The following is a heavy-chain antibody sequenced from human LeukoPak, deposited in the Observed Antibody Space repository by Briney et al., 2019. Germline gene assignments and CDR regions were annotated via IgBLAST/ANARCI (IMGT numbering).Heavy chain of an antibody. J-gene: IGHJ3*02. CDR3: AREYRSGGNCSSGAFDI. D-gene: IGHD2-15*01. V-gene: IGHV3-7*04. CDR2: IKEDGSEK. Sequence: PGGSLRLSCTASGVTLSRYWINCVRQAPGKGLEWVANIKEDGSEKYHVDSVKGRFTISRDNAKNSLYLQMNSLGAEDTAVYYCAREYRSGGNCSSGAFDIGGEGAMFTVSS. CDR1: GVTLSRYW.